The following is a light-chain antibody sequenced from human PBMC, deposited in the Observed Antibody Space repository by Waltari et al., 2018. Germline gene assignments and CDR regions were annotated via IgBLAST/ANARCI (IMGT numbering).Light chain of an antibody. V-gene: IGKV3-15*01. CDR1: QSVSVN. Sequence: IVMTQSPATLSVSPGERATLSCRASQSVSVNLAWYQQKPGQAPRLLIYGASTRATGIPARFSGSGSGTEFTLTISSLQSEDFAVYYCQQCNNWPPRWTFGQGTKVEIK. CDR2: GAS. J-gene: IGKJ1*01. CDR3: QQCNNWPPRWT.